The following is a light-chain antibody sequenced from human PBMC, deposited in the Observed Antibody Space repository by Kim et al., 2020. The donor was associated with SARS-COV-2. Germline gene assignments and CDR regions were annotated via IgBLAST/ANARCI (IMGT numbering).Light chain of an antibody. CDR2: GTS. J-gene: IGKJ1*01. V-gene: IGKV3-20*01. CDR1: QTVGGNF. CDR3: QQYGSSPRT. Sequence: SPGDRATLSCRASQTVGGNFLAWYQQKPGQSPRLLIYGTSNRATGIPDRFRGSGSGTDFTLTISRLEPDDFAVYFCQQYGSSPRTFGQGTKVDIK.